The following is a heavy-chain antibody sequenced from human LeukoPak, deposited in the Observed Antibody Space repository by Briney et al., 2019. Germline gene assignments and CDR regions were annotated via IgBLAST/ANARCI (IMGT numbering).Heavy chain of an antibody. Sequence: GGSLRLSCAASGFTFSSYAMHWVRQAPGKGLEYVSAISSNGGSTYYANSVKGRFTVSRDNSKNTLYLQMGSLRAEDTAVYYCAREGGYYDFWSGYQTYYYYMDVWGKGTTVTVSS. J-gene: IGHJ6*03. CDR3: AREGGYYDFWSGYQTYYYYMDV. D-gene: IGHD3-3*01. CDR2: ISSNGGST. V-gene: IGHV3-64*01. CDR1: GFTFSSYA.